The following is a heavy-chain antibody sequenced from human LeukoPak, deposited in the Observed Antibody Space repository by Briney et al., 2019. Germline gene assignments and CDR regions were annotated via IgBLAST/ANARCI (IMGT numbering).Heavy chain of an antibody. CDR3: ARDADQVVTYNWFDP. CDR2: FIPILGTA. CDR1: GATFSDYA. Sequence: ASVKVSCKASGATFSDYALNWVRQAPGQGLEWMGVFIPILGTANSTQKFQGRVTITADISTNTVYVELSSLRSEDAAVYYCARDADQVVTYNWFDPWGQGTLVTVSS. J-gene: IGHJ5*02. D-gene: IGHD4-23*01. V-gene: IGHV1-69*10.